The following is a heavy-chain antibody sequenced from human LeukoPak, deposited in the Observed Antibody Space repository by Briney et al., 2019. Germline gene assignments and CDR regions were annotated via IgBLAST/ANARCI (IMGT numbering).Heavy chain of an antibody. D-gene: IGHD6-19*01. Sequence: GGSLRLSCAASGFTFNNYAMSWVRQAPGKGLEWVSTISGSGGSTYYADSVKGRFTISRDNSKNTLYLQMDTLRAEDTAVYYCAKRAYSSGWYGRYFDLWGRGTLVTVSS. CDR2: ISGSGGST. V-gene: IGHV3-23*01. CDR1: GFTFNNYA. CDR3: AKRAYSSGWYGRYFDL. J-gene: IGHJ2*01.